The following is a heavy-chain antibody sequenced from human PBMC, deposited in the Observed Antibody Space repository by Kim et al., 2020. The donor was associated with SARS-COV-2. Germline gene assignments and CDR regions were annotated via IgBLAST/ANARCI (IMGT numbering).Heavy chain of an antibody. D-gene: IGHD6-6*01. CDR1: GGSISSGDYS. CDR2: IYHSGST. Sequence: SETLSLTCAVSGGSISSGDYSWSWIRQPPGKGLVWIGYIYHSGSTYYNPSLKSRVTISVDRSKNQFSLKLSSVTAADTAVYYWVRSIAGIDSHFDYWGQGTLVTVSS. J-gene: IGHJ4*02. CDR3: VRSIAGIDSHFDY. V-gene: IGHV4-30-2*01.